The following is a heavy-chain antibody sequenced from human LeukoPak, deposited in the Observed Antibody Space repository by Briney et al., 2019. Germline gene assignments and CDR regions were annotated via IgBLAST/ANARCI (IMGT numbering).Heavy chain of an antibody. J-gene: IGHJ3*02. Sequence: SETLSLTCTVSGVSIASRGFSWTWIRQPPGKGLEWIGCISYSADTYSNPSLKTRLTISVDASKNQFSLKLTSVTAADTAVYYCARDVLVTSSPDAFDIWGQGTMVTVSS. D-gene: IGHD2-21*02. V-gene: IGHV4-31*03. CDR3: ARDVLVTSSPDAFDI. CDR2: ISYSADT. CDR1: GVSIASRGFS.